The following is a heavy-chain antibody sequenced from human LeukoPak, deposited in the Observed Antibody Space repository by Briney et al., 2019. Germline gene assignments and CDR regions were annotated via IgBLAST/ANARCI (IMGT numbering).Heavy chain of an antibody. CDR3: VRGGYYGSFDY. V-gene: IGHV4-61*02. J-gene: IGHJ4*02. D-gene: IGHD1-26*01. Sequence: SQTLSLTCTVSGGSISSGSYYWSWIRQPAGKGLEWIGRIYTSGSTNYNPSLKSRVTISVDTSKNQFSLKLSSVTAADTAVYYCVRGGYYGSFDYWGQGTLVTVSS. CDR2: IYTSGST. CDR1: GGSISSGSYY.